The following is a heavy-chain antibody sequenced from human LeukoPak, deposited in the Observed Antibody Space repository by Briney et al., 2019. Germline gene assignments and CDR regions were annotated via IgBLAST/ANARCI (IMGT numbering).Heavy chain of an antibody. V-gene: IGHV3-30-3*01. Sequence: GGSLRLSCAASGFTFSSYAMHWVRQAPGRGLEWVAIISYHGSNRYYADSVKGRFTISRDNSKNTLYLQMNSLRAEDTAVYYCARSPGAAFDYWGQGTLVTVSS. CDR2: ISYHGSNR. CDR1: GFTFSSYA. D-gene: IGHD1-26*01. J-gene: IGHJ4*02. CDR3: ARSPGAAFDY.